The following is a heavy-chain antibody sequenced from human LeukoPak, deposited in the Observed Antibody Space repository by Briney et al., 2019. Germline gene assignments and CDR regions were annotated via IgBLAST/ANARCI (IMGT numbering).Heavy chain of an antibody. CDR1: GGSISSGGYY. Sequence: SETLSLTCTVSGGSISSGGYYWSWLRQPPGKGLEWFGYIYHSGSTYYNPSLKSRVTISVDRSKNQFSLKLSSVTAADTAVYYCARVRISSSESFDFDYWGQGTLVTVSS. CDR2: IYHSGST. V-gene: IGHV4-30-2*01. D-gene: IGHD6-13*01. CDR3: ARVRISSSESFDFDY. J-gene: IGHJ4*02.